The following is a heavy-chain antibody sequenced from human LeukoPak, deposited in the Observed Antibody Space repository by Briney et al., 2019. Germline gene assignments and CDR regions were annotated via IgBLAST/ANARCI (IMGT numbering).Heavy chain of an antibody. Sequence: GGSLRLSCAASGFTFSTYGMHWVRQAPGKGLEGVAFIRYDGSNKNYADSVKGRFTISRDNSKNTLFLQMNSLRAEDTAVYYCAKGVCGGSCYFDYWGQGTLVTVSS. V-gene: IGHV3-30*02. CDR1: GFTFSTYG. D-gene: IGHD2-15*01. CDR3: AKGVCGGSCYFDY. CDR2: IRYDGSNK. J-gene: IGHJ4*02.